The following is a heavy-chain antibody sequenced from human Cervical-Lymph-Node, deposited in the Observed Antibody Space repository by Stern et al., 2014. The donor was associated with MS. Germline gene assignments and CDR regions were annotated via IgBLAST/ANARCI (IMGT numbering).Heavy chain of an antibody. V-gene: IGHV1-69*01. J-gene: IGHJ6*02. CDR3: ARDDYDGGNGFYHYAVDV. CDR1: GGTFSVYA. Sequence: VQLVESGAEVKKPGSSVNVSCKASGGTFSVYAISWVRQAPGQGLEWMGGIIPMSGTHTYAQRLQGRLTITVDASTSTAYMELSNLRSEDTAVYFCARDDYDGGNGFYHYAVDVWGQGTTVTVSS. D-gene: IGHD3-10*01. CDR2: IIPMSGTH.